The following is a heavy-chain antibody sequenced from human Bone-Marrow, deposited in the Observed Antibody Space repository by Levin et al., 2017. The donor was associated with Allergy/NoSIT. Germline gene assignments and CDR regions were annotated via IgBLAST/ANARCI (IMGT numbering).Heavy chain of an antibody. D-gene: IGHD5-12*01. J-gene: IGHJ3*01. CDR1: GFNFRGYS. CDR2: LDNSGAHR. Sequence: LSLTCAASGFNFRGYSMNWVRQPPGKGLEWVSSLDNSGAHRYYGDSMKGRFIISRDNSEKSLYLEMNYLRAEDTAIYYCTRGIGYPHDAYDLWGQGTMVTVSS. V-gene: IGHV3-21*01. CDR3: TRGIGYPHDAYDL.